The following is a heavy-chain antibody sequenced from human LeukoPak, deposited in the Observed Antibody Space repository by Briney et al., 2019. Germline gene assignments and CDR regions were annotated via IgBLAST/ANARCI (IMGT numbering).Heavy chain of an antibody. J-gene: IGHJ4*02. CDR2: IGAYNGNT. D-gene: IGHD3-22*01. Sequence: ASVKVSCKASVYTFTNYGISWVRQAPGQGLEWMGWIGAYNGNTNYAQKLQGRVTMTTDTSTSTAYMELRSLRSDDTAVYYCASDDTSGYTGFYWGQGTLVTVSS. V-gene: IGHV1-18*01. CDR1: VYTFTNYG. CDR3: ASDDTSGYTGFY.